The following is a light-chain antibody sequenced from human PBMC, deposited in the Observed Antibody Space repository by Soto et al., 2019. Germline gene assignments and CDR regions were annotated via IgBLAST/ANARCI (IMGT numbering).Light chain of an antibody. Sequence: EIVLTQAPATLSLSPGERATLSCRASQSVINYLAWYQQKPGQAPRLLSYDTSNRATGLPARFSGSGSGTDFTLTISRLEPEDFAVYYCQQYGSSPPTITFGQGRRLEI. V-gene: IGKV3-11*01. CDR3: QQYGSSPPTIT. CDR1: QSVINY. CDR2: DTS. J-gene: IGKJ5*01.